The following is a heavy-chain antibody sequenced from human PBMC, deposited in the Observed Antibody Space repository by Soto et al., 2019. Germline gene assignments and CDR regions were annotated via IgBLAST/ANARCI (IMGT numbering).Heavy chain of an antibody. CDR1: GGSISSSSYY. CDR3: ARVKGAPGVPAATTPYFDY. Sequence: SETLSLTCTVSGGSISSSSYYWGWIRQPPGKGLEWIGSIYYSGSTYYNPSLKSRVTISVDTSKNQFSLKLSSVTAADTAVYYCARVKGAPGVPAATTPYFDYWGQGTLVTVSS. V-gene: IGHV4-39*01. D-gene: IGHD2-2*01. CDR2: IYYSGST. J-gene: IGHJ4*02.